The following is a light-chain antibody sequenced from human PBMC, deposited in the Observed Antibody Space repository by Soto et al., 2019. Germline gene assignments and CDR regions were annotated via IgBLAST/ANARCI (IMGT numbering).Light chain of an antibody. CDR2: GAS. CDR1: QSVSSSY. J-gene: IGKJ2*01. V-gene: IGKV3-20*01. Sequence: EIVLTQSPGTLSLSPGERATLSCRASQSVSSSYLSWYQQKLGQAPRLLIYGASSRATGIPDRFNGSGSGTEFTLTISRREPEDVAVYYCQQYSSSPPKYTFGQGTKLEIK. CDR3: QQYSSSPPKYT.